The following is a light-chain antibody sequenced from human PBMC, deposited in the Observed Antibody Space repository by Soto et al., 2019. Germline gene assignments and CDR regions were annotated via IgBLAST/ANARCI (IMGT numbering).Light chain of an antibody. V-gene: IGKV4-1*01. Sequence: DIVMTQSPDSLAVSLGERATINCKSSQTVLYSSNNKNYLAWYQQKPGQPPKLLIYWASTRESGVPDRFSGRGSGTDFPLTISSLQAEDVAVYYCQQYYSTPFTFGPGTTVDI. CDR3: QQYYSTPFT. CDR2: WAS. J-gene: IGKJ3*01. CDR1: QTVLYSSNNKNY.